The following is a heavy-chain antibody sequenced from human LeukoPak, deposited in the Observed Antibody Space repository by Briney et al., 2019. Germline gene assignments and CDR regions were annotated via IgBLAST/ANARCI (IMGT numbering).Heavy chain of an antibody. Sequence: SETLSLTCAVYGGSFSGYYWSWIRQPPGKGLEWIGEINHSGSTNYNPSLKSRVTISVDTSKNQFSLKLSSVTAADTAVYYCARTTEGGYTYGYFYYCYMDVWGKGTTVTISS. CDR1: GGSFSGYY. V-gene: IGHV4-34*01. CDR2: INHSGST. CDR3: ARTTEGGYTYGYFYYCYMDV. D-gene: IGHD5-18*01. J-gene: IGHJ6*03.